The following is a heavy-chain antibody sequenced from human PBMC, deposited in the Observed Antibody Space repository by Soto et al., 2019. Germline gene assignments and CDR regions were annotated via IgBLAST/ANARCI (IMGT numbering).Heavy chain of an antibody. J-gene: IGHJ4*02. CDR2: INHGRST. D-gene: IGHD5-12*01. CDR1: GGSLSDYS. V-gene: IGHV4-34*02. Sequence: QVQLRQWGAGLLKPSETLSLRCAVYGGSLSDYSWSWIRHSPEPGLEWIGEINHGRSTKYHPSLKSRVTISVDTSKNQGARILTSATAADTAVYRCARGGGKSGYFFDYWGRGTLVTVSS. CDR3: ARGGGKSGYFFDY.